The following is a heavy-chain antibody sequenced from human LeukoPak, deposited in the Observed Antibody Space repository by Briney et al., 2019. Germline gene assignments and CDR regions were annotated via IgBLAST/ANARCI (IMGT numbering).Heavy chain of an antibody. CDR1: GYTFTTYG. D-gene: IGHD2-15*01. Sequence: GASVKVSCKSSGYTFTTYGISWVRQAPGKGLEWMGGFDPEDGETIYAQKFQGRVTMTEDTSTDTAYMELSSLRSEDTAVYYCATPHPYTPYAFDIWGQGTMVTVSS. J-gene: IGHJ3*02. CDR3: ATPHPYTPYAFDI. V-gene: IGHV1-24*01. CDR2: FDPEDGET.